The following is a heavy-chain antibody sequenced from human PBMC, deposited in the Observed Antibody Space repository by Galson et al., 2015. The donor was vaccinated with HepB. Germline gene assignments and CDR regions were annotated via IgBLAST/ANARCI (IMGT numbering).Heavy chain of an antibody. CDR2: ISYDGSNK. J-gene: IGHJ6*03. CDR3: AKEGIAAAATNYYYYYMDV. CDR1: GFTFSSYG. Sequence: SLRLSCAASGFTFSSYGMHWVRQAPGKGLEWVAVISYDGSNKYYADSVKGRFTISRDNSKNTLYLQMNSLRAEDTAVYYCAKEGIAAAATNYYYYYMDVWGKGTTVTVSS. V-gene: IGHV3-30*18. D-gene: IGHD6-13*01.